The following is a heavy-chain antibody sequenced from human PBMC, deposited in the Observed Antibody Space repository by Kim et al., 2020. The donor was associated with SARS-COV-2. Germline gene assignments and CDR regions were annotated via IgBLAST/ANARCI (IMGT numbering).Heavy chain of an antibody. D-gene: IGHD4-17*01. V-gene: IGHV4-34*01. CDR3: ASLSTVVTPTSH. J-gene: IGHJ4*02. Sequence: SETLSLTCAVYGGSFSGYYWSWIRQPPGKGLEWIGEINHSGSTNYNPSLKSRVTISVDTSKNQFSLKLSSVTAADTAVYYCASLSTVVTPTSHWGQGTLV. CDR2: INHSGST. CDR1: GGSFSGYY.